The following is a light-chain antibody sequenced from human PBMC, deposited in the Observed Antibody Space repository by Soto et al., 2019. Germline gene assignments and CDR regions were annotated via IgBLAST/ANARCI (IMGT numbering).Light chain of an antibody. J-gene: IGLJ3*02. Sequence: QAVVTQPPSVSGAPGQRVTISCTGSTSNIGTGYDVHWYQQLPGTAPKLLIYGNSKRPSGVPDRISGSKSGSSASLVITGLQADDEADYYCQSYDMSLSGWVFGGGTKLTVL. CDR1: TSNIGTGYD. CDR3: QSYDMSLSGWV. CDR2: GNS. V-gene: IGLV1-40*01.